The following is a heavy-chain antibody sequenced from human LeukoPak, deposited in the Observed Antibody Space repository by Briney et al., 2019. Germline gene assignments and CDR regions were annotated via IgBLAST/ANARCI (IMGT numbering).Heavy chain of an antibody. D-gene: IGHD3-9*01. CDR2: ITGGCDYI. CDR1: GFTFSTFN. V-gene: IGHV3-21*01. CDR3: ARGHYDVLAASYKWTPDY. Sequence: GGSLRLSCAASGFTFSTFNMNWVRQAPGKGLEWVSPITGGCDYIHYADSVKGRFTTHRDNAKHALSLQLNSLRVEDTAVYYCARGHYDVLAASYKWTPDYWGQGTLVTVSS. J-gene: IGHJ4*02.